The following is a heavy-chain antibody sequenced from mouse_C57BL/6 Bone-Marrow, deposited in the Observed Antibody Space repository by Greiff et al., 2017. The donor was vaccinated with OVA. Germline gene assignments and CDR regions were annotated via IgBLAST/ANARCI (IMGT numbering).Heavy chain of an antibody. V-gene: IGHV5-2*01. CDR3: ARLSYYSNWAWFAY. J-gene: IGHJ3*01. D-gene: IGHD2-5*01. CDR2: INSDGGST. CDR1: EYEFPSHD. Sequence: EVQLQESGGGLVQPGESLKLSCESNEYEFPSHDMSWVRKTPEKRLELVAAINSDGGSTYYPDTMERRFIISRDNTKKTLYLQMSSLRSEDTALYYCARLSYYSNWAWFAYWGQGTLVTVSA.